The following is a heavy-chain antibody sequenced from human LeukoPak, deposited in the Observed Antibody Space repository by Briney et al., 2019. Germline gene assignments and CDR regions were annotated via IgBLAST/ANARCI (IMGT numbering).Heavy chain of an antibody. CDR1: GGTFSSYA. CDR2: LLPIFGTA. Sequence: GPTVKVSCKASGGTFSSYAISWVRQAPAQGREWRGGLLPIFGTANYAQKFQGRVTITTDESTSTAYMELSSLRSEDTAVYYCARAYNTMIVVVWGAFDIWGQGTMVTVS. D-gene: IGHD3-22*01. CDR3: ARAYNTMIVVVWGAFDI. J-gene: IGHJ3*02. V-gene: IGHV1-69*05.